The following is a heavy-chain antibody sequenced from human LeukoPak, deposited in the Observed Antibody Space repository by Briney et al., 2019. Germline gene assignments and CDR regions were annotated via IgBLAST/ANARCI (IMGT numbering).Heavy chain of an antibody. CDR1: GYSFITYD. Sequence: ASVKVSCKASGYSFITYDINWVRQAPGQGLEWMGWMSPKNNNAGYAQKFQGRVTMSGITSISTAYMELSSLRSEDTAVYYCARNPPEESNFDFWGQGTLVTVSS. V-gene: IGHV1-8*01. CDR2: MSPKNNNA. CDR3: ARNPPEESNFDF. J-gene: IGHJ4*02. D-gene: IGHD1-14*01.